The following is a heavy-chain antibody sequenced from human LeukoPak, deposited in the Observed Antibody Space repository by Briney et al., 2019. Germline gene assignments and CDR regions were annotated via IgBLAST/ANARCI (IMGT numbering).Heavy chain of an antibody. CDR3: AKDYRYSSSWLWGPFDY. J-gene: IGHJ4*02. CDR1: GFTFSSYG. V-gene: IGHV3-30*18. CDR2: ISYDGSNK. D-gene: IGHD6-13*01. Sequence: PGGSLILSCAAPGFTFSSYGMHWVRQAPGKGLEWVAVISYDGSNKYDADSVKGRFTISSDNSKNTLYLQMNSLRAEDTAVYYCAKDYRYSSSWLWGPFDYWGQGTLVTVSS.